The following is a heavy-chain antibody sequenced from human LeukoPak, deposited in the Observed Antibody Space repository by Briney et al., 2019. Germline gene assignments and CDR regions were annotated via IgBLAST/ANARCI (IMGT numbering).Heavy chain of an antibody. CDR1: GFTFSHYS. CDR2: ISSSNSI. D-gene: IGHD5-24*01. CDR3: VRDFNGYDL. J-gene: IGHJ5*02. V-gene: IGHV3-48*01. Sequence: GGSLRLSCAASGFTFSHYSMNWVRQAPGKGLEWVSYISSSNSIYYADSMKGRFTISRDNAKNSLYLQMNSLRAEDAAVYYCVRDFNGYDLWGQGTLVTVSS.